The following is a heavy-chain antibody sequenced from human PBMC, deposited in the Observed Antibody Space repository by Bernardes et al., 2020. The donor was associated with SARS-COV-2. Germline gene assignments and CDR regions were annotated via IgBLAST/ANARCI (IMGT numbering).Heavy chain of an antibody. D-gene: IGHD2-15*01. V-gene: IGHV3-23*01. Sequence: GGSLRLSCAASGFTFDMYAMTWVRQAPGKGLEWVSGISGSGGSTYYAYSVKGRFTISRDNSKNTLFLQMHSLRAEDTAVYYCAKCVVGNYAVEVWRQGTTGTVSS. CDR2: ISGSGGST. J-gene: IGHJ6*02. CDR3: AKCVVGNYAVEV. CDR1: GFTFDMYA.